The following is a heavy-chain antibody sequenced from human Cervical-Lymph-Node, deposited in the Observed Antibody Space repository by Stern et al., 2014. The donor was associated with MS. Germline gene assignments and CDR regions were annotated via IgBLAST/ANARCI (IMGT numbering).Heavy chain of an antibody. CDR3: TASASCGGDCYSGAFDY. V-gene: IGHV3-30-3*01. D-gene: IGHD2-21*01. J-gene: IGHJ4*02. Sequence: DGGNDYYADSVKGRFTISRDNSKNTLYLQMNTLRAEDTAVYYCTASASCGGDCYSGAFDYWGQGTLVTVSS. CDR2: DGGND.